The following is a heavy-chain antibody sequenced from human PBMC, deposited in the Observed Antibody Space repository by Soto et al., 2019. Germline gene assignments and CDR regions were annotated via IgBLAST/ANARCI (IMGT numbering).Heavy chain of an antibody. CDR3: ARHPVAGDYDGFVF. CDR1: GYSFTTYW. CDR2: IYLGDSDT. D-gene: IGHD4-17*01. V-gene: IGHV5-51*01. Sequence: GESLKISCKGSGYSFTTYWIGWVRQMPGKGLEWMGIIYLGDSDTRYNPSFQGQVTISADKSISTAFLQWSSLKASDTAMYYCARHPVAGDYDGFVFWARGPTVTGSS. J-gene: IGHJ6*02.